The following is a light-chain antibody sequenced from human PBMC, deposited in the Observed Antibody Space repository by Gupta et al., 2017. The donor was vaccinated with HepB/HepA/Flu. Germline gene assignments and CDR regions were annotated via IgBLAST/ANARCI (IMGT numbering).Light chain of an antibody. Sequence: QPVLTQPPSASASLGASVTLTCTLSSGSRTYKVDWYQQRPGKGPRFVMRVGTGGIVGSKGDGIPDRFSVLGSGLNRYLTIKNIQEEDESDYHCGADHGSGSNFAWVFGGGTKLTVL. CDR1: SGSRTYK. CDR2: VGTGGIVG. CDR3: GADHGSGSNFAWV. V-gene: IGLV9-49*01. J-gene: IGLJ3*02.